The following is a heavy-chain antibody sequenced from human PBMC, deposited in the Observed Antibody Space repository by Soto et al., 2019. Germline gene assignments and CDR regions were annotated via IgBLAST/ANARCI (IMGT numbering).Heavy chain of an antibody. Sequence: QVQLVPSGAEVKKPGASVKVSCKASGYTFTSYYMHWVPQAPGQGLEWMGIINPSGGSTSYAQKFQGRVTMTRDTSTSTVYLELSSLRSEDTAVYYCARARVDSSGWDDRFDYWGQGTLVTVSS. V-gene: IGHV1-46*01. D-gene: IGHD6-19*01. CDR2: INPSGGST. J-gene: IGHJ4*02. CDR3: ARARVDSSGWDDRFDY. CDR1: GYTFTSYY.